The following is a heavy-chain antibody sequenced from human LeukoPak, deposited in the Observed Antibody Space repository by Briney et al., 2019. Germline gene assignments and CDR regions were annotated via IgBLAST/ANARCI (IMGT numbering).Heavy chain of an antibody. CDR1: GGSFSGYY. Sequence: PSETLSLTCAVYGGSFSGYYWTWIRQPPGKGLEWIGEINHSGSSNYNPSLKSRVTISADTAKSQFSLKLSSVTAADTAVYYCAGGGDGQQLVLVYWGQGTLVTVSS. J-gene: IGHJ4*02. D-gene: IGHD6-13*01. V-gene: IGHV4-34*01. CDR2: INHSGSS. CDR3: AGGGDGQQLVLVY.